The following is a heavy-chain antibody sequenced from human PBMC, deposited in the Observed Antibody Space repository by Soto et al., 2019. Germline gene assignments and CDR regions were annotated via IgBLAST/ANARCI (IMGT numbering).Heavy chain of an antibody. D-gene: IGHD3-16*01. CDR3: AREDSYAWSGDSLDV. CDR2: IDQSGGT. J-gene: IGHJ6*02. V-gene: IGHV4-34*01. Sequence: DSLSLTCAVVGDSVRCYAWDWICKSPGKGLEWIGEIDQSGGTNYNPSLKSRAIISDDTSKNQFSLTLTSGTAADTAVYYCAREDSYAWSGDSLDVWGQGTTVS. CDR1: GDSVRCYA.